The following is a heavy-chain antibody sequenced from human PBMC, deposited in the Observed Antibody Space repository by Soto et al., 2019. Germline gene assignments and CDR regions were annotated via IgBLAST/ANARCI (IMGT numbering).Heavy chain of an antibody. V-gene: IGHV3-7*03. Sequence: GGSLRLSCATSGFTFRSYWMTWVRQAPGKGPEWVANIKPDGSEKQYVDSVKGRFTVSRDNAKKSLDLQMNSLRVEDTAVYYCTRAEDYDFWSGPPKYFDNWGQGTQVTVSS. CDR2: IKPDGSEK. CDR1: GFTFRSYW. CDR3: TRAEDYDFWSGPPKYFDN. J-gene: IGHJ4*02. D-gene: IGHD3-3*01.